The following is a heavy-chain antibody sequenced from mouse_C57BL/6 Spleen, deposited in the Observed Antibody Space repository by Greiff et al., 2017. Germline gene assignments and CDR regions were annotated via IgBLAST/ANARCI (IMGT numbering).Heavy chain of an antibody. CDR1: GFTFSSYA. Sequence: EVHLVESGAGLVKPGGSLKLSCAASGFTFSSYAMSWVRQTPEKRLEWVAYISRGGDYLSYADTVKGRFAISRDNARNTLYLRMSRLKSEDTAMYYCTRETDYDNDREMDDWGQGASVA. CDR3: TRETDYDNDREMDD. J-gene: IGHJ4*01. D-gene: IGHD2-4*01. CDR2: ISRGGDYL. V-gene: IGHV5-9-1*02.